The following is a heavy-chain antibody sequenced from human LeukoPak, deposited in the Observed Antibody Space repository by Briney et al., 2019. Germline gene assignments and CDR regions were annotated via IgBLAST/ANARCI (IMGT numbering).Heavy chain of an antibody. J-gene: IGHJ1*01. CDR1: GGTFSSYA. CDR3: ARPNYYDSSGYYYRAEYFQH. Sequence: ASVKVSCKASGGTFSSYAISWVRQAPGQGLEWMGRIIPIFGIANYAQKLQGRVTITADKSTSTAYMEMSSLRSEDTAVYYCARPNYYDSSGYYYRAEYFQHWGQGTLVTVSS. V-gene: IGHV1-69*04. CDR2: IIPIFGIA. D-gene: IGHD3-22*01.